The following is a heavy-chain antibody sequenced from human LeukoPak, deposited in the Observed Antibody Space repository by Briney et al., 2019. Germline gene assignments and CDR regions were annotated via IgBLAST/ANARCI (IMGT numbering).Heavy chain of an antibody. CDR3: ARVMED. CDR2: ISSSSSTI. Sequence: GGSLRLSCAASGFTVSTNYMSWVRQAPGKGLEWVSYISSSSSTIYYADSVKGRFTISRDNAKNSLYLQMNSLRAEDTAVYYCARVMEDWGQGTLVTVSS. V-gene: IGHV3-48*04. CDR1: GFTVSTNY. J-gene: IGHJ4*02. D-gene: IGHD3-3*01.